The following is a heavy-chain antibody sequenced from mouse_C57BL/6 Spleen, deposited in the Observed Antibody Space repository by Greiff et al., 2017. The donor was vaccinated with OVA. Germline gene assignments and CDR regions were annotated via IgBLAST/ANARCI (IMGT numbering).Heavy chain of an antibody. CDR3: ARIGDYDPYYAMYY. Sequence: VQLQQSGPELVKPGASVKISCKASGYAFSSSWMNWVKQRPGKGLEWIGRIYPGDGDTNYNGKFKGKATRTADKSSSTAYMQLSSLTSEDSAVYFCARIGDYDPYYAMYYWGQGTSVTVSS. V-gene: IGHV1-82*01. D-gene: IGHD2-4*01. CDR2: IYPGDGDT. CDR1: GYAFSSSW. J-gene: IGHJ4*01.